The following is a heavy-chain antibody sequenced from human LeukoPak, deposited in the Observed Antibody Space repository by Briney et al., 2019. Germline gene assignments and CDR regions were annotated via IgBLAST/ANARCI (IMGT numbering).Heavy chain of an antibody. V-gene: IGHV3-21*01. Sequence: PGGSLRVSCAASGFTFSSYSMNWVRQAPGKGLEWVSSISSSSSYIYYADSVKGRFTISRDNAKNSLYLQMNSPRAEDTAVYYCARSLVVATYYYYGMDVWGQGTTVTVSS. D-gene: IGHD3-22*01. CDR3: ARSLVVATYYYYGMDV. CDR1: GFTFSSYS. CDR2: ISSSSSYI. J-gene: IGHJ6*02.